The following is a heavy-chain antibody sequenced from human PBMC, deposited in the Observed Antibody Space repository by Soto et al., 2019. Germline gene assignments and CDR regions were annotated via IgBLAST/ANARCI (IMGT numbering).Heavy chain of an antibody. V-gene: IGHV1-46*01. D-gene: IGHD2-15*01. J-gene: IGHJ3*02. CDR2: INPSGGAT. CDR3: ARSHCSGGSCYLGAFDI. Sequence: SVKVSCKASGYTFINFFIHWVRQAPGQGLEWVGIINPSGGATTYPQKFQGRVTMTRDTSTSTVYMDVSSLRFDDTAVYYCARSHCSGGSCYLGAFDIWG. CDR1: GYTFINFF.